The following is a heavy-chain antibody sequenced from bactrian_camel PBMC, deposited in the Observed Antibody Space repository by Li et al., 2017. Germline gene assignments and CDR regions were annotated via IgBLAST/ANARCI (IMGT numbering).Heavy chain of an antibody. CDR2: ILPKTGST. D-gene: IGHD2*01. CDR3: AAALFSGGHYSASYKY. J-gene: IGHJ4*01. Sequence: VQLVESGGGSVQAGGSLRLSCAASLYGYSNNFMGWFRQAPGKAREGIASILPKTGSTWYADSVKGRFTTSRDVAKDLLYLQMDTLKPEGTAMYYCAAALFSGGHYSASYKYWGQGTQVTVS. CDR1: LYGYSNNF. V-gene: IGHV3S31*01.